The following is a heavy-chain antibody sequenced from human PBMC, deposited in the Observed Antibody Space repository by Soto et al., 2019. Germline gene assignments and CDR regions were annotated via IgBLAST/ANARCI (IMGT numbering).Heavy chain of an antibody. J-gene: IGHJ6*02. CDR2: ISGYNGNT. CDR1: GYSFTTYG. Sequence: QVQLVQSGGEVKKPGASVKVSCKTSGYSFTTYGISWVRQAPGQGLEWMGWISGYNGNTNYAQKFQGRATRTKDTSTSTSYMVLRSLRSDDTAVYYCEREGPAPYYYYGMDVWGQGSTVAVSS. V-gene: IGHV1-18*01. CDR3: EREGPAPYYYYGMDV.